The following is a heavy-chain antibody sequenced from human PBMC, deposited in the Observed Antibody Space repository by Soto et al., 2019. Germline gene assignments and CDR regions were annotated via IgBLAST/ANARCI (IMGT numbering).Heavy chain of an antibody. CDR3: ARPLGGLTTVTTASGMDV. Sequence: EVQLVESGGGLVQPGGSLRLSCAASGFTFSSYEMNWVRQAPGKGLEWVSYISSSGSTIYYADSVKGRFTISRDNAKNSLYLQMNSRRAEDTAVYYCARPLGGLTTVTTASGMDVWGQGTTVTVSS. CDR1: GFTFSSYE. CDR2: ISSSGSTI. J-gene: IGHJ6*02. V-gene: IGHV3-48*03. D-gene: IGHD4-17*01.